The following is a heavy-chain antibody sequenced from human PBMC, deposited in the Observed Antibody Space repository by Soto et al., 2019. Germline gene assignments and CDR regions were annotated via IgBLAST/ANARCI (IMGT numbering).Heavy chain of an antibody. J-gene: IGHJ4*02. D-gene: IGHD6-19*01. CDR1: GFTFSSYS. CDR2: ISSSSSYI. V-gene: IGHV3-21*01. CDR3: ARVSRVAGYFDY. Sequence: VQLVESGGGLVKPGGSLRLSCAASGFTFSSYSMNWVRQAPGKGLEWVSSISSSSSYIYYADSVKGRFTISRDNAKNSLYLQMNSLRAEDTAVYYCARVSRVAGYFDYWGQGTLVTVSS.